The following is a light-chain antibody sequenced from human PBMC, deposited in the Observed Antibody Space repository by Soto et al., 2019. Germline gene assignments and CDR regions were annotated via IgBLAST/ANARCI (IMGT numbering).Light chain of an antibody. CDR2: GAS. J-gene: IGKJ2*01. CDR1: QSVSSN. CDR3: QQYKNWPPF. V-gene: IGKV3-15*01. Sequence: EIVMTQSPATLSVSPVERATLECRASQSVSSNLAWYQQKPGQAPRLLIYGASTRATGIPARFSGSGAGTEFTLTISSLQSEDFAVYYCQQYKNWPPFFGQGTKVEIK.